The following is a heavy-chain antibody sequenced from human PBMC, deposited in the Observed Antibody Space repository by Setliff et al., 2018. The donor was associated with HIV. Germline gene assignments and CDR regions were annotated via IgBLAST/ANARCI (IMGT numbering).Heavy chain of an antibody. Sequence: GGSLRLSCAASGFTFSSYSMNWVRQAPGKGLEWVSYISSSRSTIYYADSVKGRFTIFRDNAKKSVYLELNSLRAEDTAVYYCARLPGYCSTSSCYGYLDYWGQGTLVTVSS. CDR3: ARLPGYCSTSSCYGYLDY. V-gene: IGHV3-48*04. D-gene: IGHD2-2*01. CDR2: ISSSRSTI. CDR1: GFTFSSYS. J-gene: IGHJ4*02.